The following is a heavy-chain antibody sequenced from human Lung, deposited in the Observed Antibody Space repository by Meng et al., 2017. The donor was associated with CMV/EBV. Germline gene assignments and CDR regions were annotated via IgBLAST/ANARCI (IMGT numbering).Heavy chain of an antibody. CDR3: ASPYYYDSSGFPYVFDI. Sequence: FPFSWYWMHWVRQASGKGLVWVSRVNSDGRSTSYADSVKGRFTISRDNAKNTLYLQMNSLRAEDTAIYYCASPYYYDSSGFPYVFDIWGQGTMVTVSS. V-gene: IGHV3-74*03. J-gene: IGHJ3*02. CDR2: VNSDGRST. D-gene: IGHD3-22*01. CDR1: FPFSWYW.